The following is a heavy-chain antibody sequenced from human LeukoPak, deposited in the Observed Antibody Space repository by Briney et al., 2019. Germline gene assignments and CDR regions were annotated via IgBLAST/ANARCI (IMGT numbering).Heavy chain of an antibody. D-gene: IGHD1-26*01. CDR3: ARDRGWEVLDF. CDR1: GGSVSRGYYY. V-gene: IGHV4-61*01. Sequence: SETLSLTCTVSGGSVSRGYYYWSWIRRSPGKGLEWIGNIYYSGSTNYNPSLKSRVTISSDTSKNQFSLKLSSVTAADTAVYFCARDRGWEVLDFWGQGTLVTVSS. J-gene: IGHJ4*02. CDR2: IYYSGST.